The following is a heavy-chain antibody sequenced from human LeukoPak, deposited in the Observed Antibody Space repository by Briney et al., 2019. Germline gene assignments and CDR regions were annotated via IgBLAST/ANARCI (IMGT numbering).Heavy chain of an antibody. CDR1: GFIFSSHG. CDR2: IWYDGSNK. J-gene: IGHJ4*02. CDR3: ASLSAAAGTSAVDY. Sequence: PGGSLRLSCAASGFIFSSHGMHWVRQAPGKGLEWVAVIWYDGSNKYYADSVKGRFTISRDNSKNTLYLQMNSLRAEDTAVYYCASLSAAAGTSAVDYWGQGTLVTVSS. V-gene: IGHV3-33*01. D-gene: IGHD6-13*01.